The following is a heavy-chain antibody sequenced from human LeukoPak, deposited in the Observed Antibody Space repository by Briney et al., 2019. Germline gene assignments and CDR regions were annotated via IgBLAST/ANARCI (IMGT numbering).Heavy chain of an antibody. CDR2: MYTSGSTSGST. CDR3: ARDGDNWNEGGY. V-gene: IGHV4-4*07. CDR1: GGSISSYF. Sequence: SETLSLTCTVSGGSISSYFWSWIRQPAGKALEWIGRMYTSGSTSGSTNYNPSLKSRVTISIDTSKNQFSLKLSSVTAADTAVYYCARDGDNWNEGGYWGQGTLVTVSS. J-gene: IGHJ4*02. D-gene: IGHD1-1*01.